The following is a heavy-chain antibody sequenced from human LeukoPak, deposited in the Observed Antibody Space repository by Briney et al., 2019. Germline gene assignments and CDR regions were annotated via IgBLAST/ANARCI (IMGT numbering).Heavy chain of an antibody. CDR1: GFTVSSNY. D-gene: IGHD3-10*01. J-gene: IGHJ4*02. CDR2: IYSGGST. Sequence: GGSLRLSCAASGFTVSSNYMSWVRQAPGKGLEWVSVIYSGGSTYYADSVKGRFTISRDNSKNTLYLQMNSLRAEDTAIYYCVRRLSYRSSGDYWGQGTLVTVSS. CDR3: VRRLSYRSSGDY. V-gene: IGHV3-66*01.